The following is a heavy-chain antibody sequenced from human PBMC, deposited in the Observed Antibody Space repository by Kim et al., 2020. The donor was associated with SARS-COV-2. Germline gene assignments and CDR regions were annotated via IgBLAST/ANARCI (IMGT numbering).Heavy chain of an antibody. CDR2: IGSAGDT. Sequence: GGSLRLSCAASGFTFSISDFHWVRQAPGKGLEWVSAIGSAGDTYYSGSVKGRFTISREYVKNSLYLQMNSLRAGDTAVYFCAREQYCSSTSCYLSALGVFDIWGQGTMVPVSS. CDR3: AREQYCSSTSCYLSALGVFDI. J-gene: IGHJ3*02. V-gene: IGHV3-13*04. D-gene: IGHD2-2*01. CDR1: GFTFSISD.